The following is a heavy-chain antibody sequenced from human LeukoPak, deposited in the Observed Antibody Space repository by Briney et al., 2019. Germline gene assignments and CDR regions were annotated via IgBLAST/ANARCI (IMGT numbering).Heavy chain of an antibody. Sequence: SETLSLTCAVYGGSFSGYYWSWIRQPPGKGLEWIGEINHSGSTNYNPSLKSRVTISVDTSKNQFSLKLSSVTAADTAVYYCARAGTRELLDYWGQGTLVTVSS. V-gene: IGHV4-34*01. CDR2: INHSGST. CDR1: GGSFSGYY. D-gene: IGHD1-26*01. J-gene: IGHJ4*02. CDR3: ARAGTRELLDY.